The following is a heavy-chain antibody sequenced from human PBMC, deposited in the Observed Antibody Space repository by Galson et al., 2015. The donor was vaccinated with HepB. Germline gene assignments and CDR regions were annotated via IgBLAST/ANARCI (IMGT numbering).Heavy chain of an antibody. J-gene: IGHJ4*02. V-gene: IGHV3-53*04. CDR1: GFTVSNNY. CDR2: IYSGGNT. Sequence: SLRLSCAASGFTVSNNYMSWVRQPPGKGLQWVSLIYSGGNTYYADSVKGRFTISRHNAKNTLYLQMNSLRPEDTAVYYCARSRSSRWPYFDYWGQGTLVTVSS. D-gene: IGHD6-13*01. CDR3: ARSRSSRWPYFDY.